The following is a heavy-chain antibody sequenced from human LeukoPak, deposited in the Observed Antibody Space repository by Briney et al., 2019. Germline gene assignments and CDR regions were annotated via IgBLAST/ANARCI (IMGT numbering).Heavy chain of an antibody. CDR3: ATGQAPLYDSRFASDY. CDR1: GYTLTELS. Sequence: GASVKVSCKVSGYTLTELSMHWVRQAPGKGLEWMGGFDPEDGETIYAQKFQGRVTMTEDTSTDTAYMELSSLRSEDTAVYYCATGQAPLYDSRFASDYWGQGTLVTVSS. CDR2: FDPEDGET. J-gene: IGHJ4*02. V-gene: IGHV1-24*01. D-gene: IGHD3-22*01.